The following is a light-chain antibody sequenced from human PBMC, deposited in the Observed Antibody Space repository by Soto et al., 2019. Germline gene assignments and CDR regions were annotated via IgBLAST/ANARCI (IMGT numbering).Light chain of an antibody. CDR3: QQYGSSGT. J-gene: IGKJ1*01. CDR2: GAS. V-gene: IGKV3-20*01. Sequence: EIVLTQSPGTLSLSPGEIATLSCRASQSVSNNYLAWYQQKPGQAPRILIYGASNRATGIPDRFSGSGSGTDFTLTISRLEPEYFAVYYCQQYGSSGTFGQGTKVDIK. CDR1: QSVSNNY.